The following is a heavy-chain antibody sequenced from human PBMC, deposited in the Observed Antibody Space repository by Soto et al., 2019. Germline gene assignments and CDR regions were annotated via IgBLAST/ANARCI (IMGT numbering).Heavy chain of an antibody. D-gene: IGHD2-2*01. CDR1: VYTLTELA. CDR3: ATGGKYCSSTSCSQSGNWFDP. V-gene: IGHV1-24*01. Sequence: ASVNVSCRGSVYTLTELAMHCVRQAPGKGLELMGGFDPEDGETIYAQKFQGRVTMTEDTSTDTAYMELSSLRSEDTAVYYCATGGKYCSSTSCSQSGNWFDPWGQGTLVTVSS. J-gene: IGHJ5*02. CDR2: FDPEDGET.